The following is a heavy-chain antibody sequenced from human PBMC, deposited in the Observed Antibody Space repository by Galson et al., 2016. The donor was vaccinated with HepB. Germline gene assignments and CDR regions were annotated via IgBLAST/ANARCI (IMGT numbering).Heavy chain of an antibody. J-gene: IGHJ3*02. CDR2: ITGSGGST. CDR3: AKPHIAVAGHGGLAFNM. D-gene: IGHD6-19*01. V-gene: IGHV3-23*01. CDR1: GFTFSSYG. Sequence: SLRLSCAASGFTFSSYGMSWVRQAPGKGLEGVSGITGSGGSTYYADSVKGRFTISRDNSKNTLYLQMSSLRAEDTAVYYCAKPHIAVAGHGGLAFNMWGQGTMVTVSS.